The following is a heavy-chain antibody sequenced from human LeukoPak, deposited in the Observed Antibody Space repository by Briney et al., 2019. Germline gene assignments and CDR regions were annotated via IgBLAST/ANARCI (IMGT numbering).Heavy chain of an antibody. CDR3: AMRIVGAAYFDY. D-gene: IGHD1-26*01. V-gene: IGHV4-59*01. CDR2: IYYSGST. J-gene: IGHJ4*02. Sequence: SGTLSLTCTVSGASITSYYWSWIRQPPGKGLEWIGYIYYSGSTNYNPSLKSRVTISVDTSKNQFSLKLSSVTAADTAVYYCAMRIVGAAYFDYWGQGTLVTVSS. CDR1: GASITSYY.